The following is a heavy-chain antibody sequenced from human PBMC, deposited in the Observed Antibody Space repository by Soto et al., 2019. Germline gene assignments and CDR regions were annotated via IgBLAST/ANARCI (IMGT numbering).Heavy chain of an antibody. CDR3: ARGVGLPRRASTFGIDAFDI. V-gene: IGHV3-13*01. J-gene: IGHJ3*02. D-gene: IGHD3-16*01. CDR1: GFTFSSYD. CDR2: IGTAGDT. Sequence: GGSLRLSCAASGFTFSSYDMHWVRQATGKGLEWVSAIGTAGDTYYPGSVKGRFTISRENAKNSLYLQMNSLRAEDTAVYYCARGVGLPRRASTFGIDAFDIWGQGTMVTVSS.